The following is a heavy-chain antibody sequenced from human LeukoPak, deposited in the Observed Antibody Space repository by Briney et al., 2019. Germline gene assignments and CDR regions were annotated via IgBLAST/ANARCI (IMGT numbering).Heavy chain of an antibody. V-gene: IGHV3-9*03. CDR2: ISWNSRSI. D-gene: IGHD6-13*01. Sequence: PGRSLRLSCATSGFTFNDYAMYWVRQAPGKGLEWVSGISWNSRSIAYADSVKGRFTISRGNAKNSLYLQMNSLRAEDMALYYCAKEGSSWSTFDYWGQGTLVTVSS. J-gene: IGHJ4*02. CDR1: GFTFNDYA. CDR3: AKEGSSWSTFDY.